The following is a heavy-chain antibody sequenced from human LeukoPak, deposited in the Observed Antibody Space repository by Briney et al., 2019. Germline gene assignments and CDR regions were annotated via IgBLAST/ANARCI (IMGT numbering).Heavy chain of an antibody. CDR2: ISYDGSNK. V-gene: IGHV3-30*18. CDR1: GFTFSSYG. Sequence: PGRSLRLSCAASGFTFSSYGMHWVRQAPGKGLEWVAVISYDGSNKYYADSVKGRFTISRDNSKNTLYLQMNSLRAEDTAVYYCAKDCSSWYNLVGYYGMDVWGQGTLVTVSS. CDR3: AKDCSSWYNLVGYYGMDV. J-gene: IGHJ6*02. D-gene: IGHD6-13*01.